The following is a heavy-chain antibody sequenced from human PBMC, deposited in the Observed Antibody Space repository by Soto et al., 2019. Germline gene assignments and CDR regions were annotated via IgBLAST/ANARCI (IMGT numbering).Heavy chain of an antibody. V-gene: IGHV2-5*02. J-gene: IGHJ4*02. CDR2: IYWDDDQ. Sequence: QITLKESGPPLVKPTQTLTLTCTFSGFSLSTSGAGVGWIRQSPGKVLEWLTLIYWDDDQRYSQSLKSRLTITKGSSENQLFRTMTNMDPVDTGTYFWAHSMGPLDYWGQGTLVTVSS. D-gene: IGHD3-10*01. CDR3: AHSMGPLDY. CDR1: GFSLSTSGAG.